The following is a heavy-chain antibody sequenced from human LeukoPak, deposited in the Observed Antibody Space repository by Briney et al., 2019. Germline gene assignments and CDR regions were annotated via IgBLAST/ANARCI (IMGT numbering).Heavy chain of an antibody. J-gene: IGHJ4*02. CDR2: IYYSGST. Sequence: SETLSLTCTVSGGSISSSSYYWGWIRQPPGKGLEWIGSIYYSGSTYYNPSLKSRVTISVDTSKNQFPLKLSSVTAADTAVYYCAKSSGSYYNPFDYWGQGTLVTVSS. D-gene: IGHD3-10*01. CDR3: AKSSGSYYNPFDY. CDR1: GGSISSSSYY. V-gene: IGHV4-39*01.